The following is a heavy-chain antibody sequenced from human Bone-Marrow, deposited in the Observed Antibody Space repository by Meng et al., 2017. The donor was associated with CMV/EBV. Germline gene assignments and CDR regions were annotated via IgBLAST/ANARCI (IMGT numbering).Heavy chain of an antibody. CDR1: GFTFSTNA. Sequence: GESLKISCAASGFTFSTNAMHWVRQAPGKGLEWVAVIWYDGSNKYYADSVKGRFTISRDNSKNTLYLQMNSLRAEDTAVYYCAKGPTEGMDVWGQGTTVTVSS. V-gene: IGHV3-33*06. CDR3: AKGPTEGMDV. CDR2: IWYDGSNK. J-gene: IGHJ6*02.